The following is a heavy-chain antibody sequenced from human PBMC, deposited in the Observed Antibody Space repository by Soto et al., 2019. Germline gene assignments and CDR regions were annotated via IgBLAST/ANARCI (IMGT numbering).Heavy chain of an antibody. J-gene: IGHJ6*04. D-gene: IGHD3-10*01. V-gene: IGHV3-30-3*01. CDR3: ARDLITMVRGYGMDV. CDR2: ISYDGSNK. CDR1: GFTFSSYA. Sequence: GGSLRLSCAASGFTFSSYAMHWVRQAPGKGLEWVAVISYDGSNKYYADSVKGRFTISRDNSKNTLYLQMNSLRAEDTAVYYCARDLITMVRGYGMDVWGKGTTVTAPQ.